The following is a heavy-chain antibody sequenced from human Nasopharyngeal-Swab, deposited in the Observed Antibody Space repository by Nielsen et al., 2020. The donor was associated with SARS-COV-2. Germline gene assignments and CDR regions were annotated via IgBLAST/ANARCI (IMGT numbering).Heavy chain of an antibody. Sequence: GGSLRLSCAASGFTFSSYGMHWVRQAPGKGLEWVSSISSSSSYIYYADSVKGRFTISRDNAKNSLYLQMNSLRAEDTAVYYCARDLGDDAFDIWGQGTMVTVSS. J-gene: IGHJ3*02. CDR1: GFTFSSYG. V-gene: IGHV3-21*01. CDR3: ARDLGDDAFDI. CDR2: ISSSSSYI. D-gene: IGHD3-16*01.